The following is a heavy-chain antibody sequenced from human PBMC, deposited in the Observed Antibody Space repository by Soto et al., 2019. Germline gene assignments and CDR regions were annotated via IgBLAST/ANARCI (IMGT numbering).Heavy chain of an antibody. V-gene: IGHV4-39*01. CDR1: GGSISSFTYY. D-gene: IGHD3-3*01. CDR2: IYYSGST. J-gene: IGHJ5*02. CDR3: ARLVVVLRFLAWFDP. Sequence: QVQLQESGPGLVKPSETLSLTCTVSGGSISSFTYYWGWIRQPPGKGLEWIGSIYYSGSTYYNPSLKSRVTISVDTSKNQVSLKLRSVTAADTAVDYCARLVVVLRFLAWFDPRGQGTLVTVSS.